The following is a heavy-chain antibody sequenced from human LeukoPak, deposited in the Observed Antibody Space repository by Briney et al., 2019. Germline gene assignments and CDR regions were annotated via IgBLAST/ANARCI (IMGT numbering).Heavy chain of an antibody. D-gene: IGHD3-10*01. Sequence: PSETLSLTCTVSGGSISSYYWSWIRQPPGKGLEWIGYISDSGSTNYNPSLKSRVTISVDTSKNQFSLNLSSVTAADTAVYYCATTRGLYYFDYWGQGTLLTVSS. CDR2: ISDSGST. CDR3: ATTRGLYYFDY. J-gene: IGHJ4*02. V-gene: IGHV4-59*01. CDR1: GGSISSYY.